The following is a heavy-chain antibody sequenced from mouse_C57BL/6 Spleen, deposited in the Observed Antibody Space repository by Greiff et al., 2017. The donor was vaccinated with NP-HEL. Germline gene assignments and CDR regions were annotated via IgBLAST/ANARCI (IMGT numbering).Heavy chain of an antibody. CDR2: ISGGGGNT. J-gene: IGHJ3*01. Sequence: EVQVVESGGGLVKPGGSLKLSCAASGFTFSSYTMSWVRQTPEKRLEWVATISGGGGNTYYPDSVKGRFTISRDNAKNTLYLQMSSLRSEDTALYYCARLAQLGAWGQGTLVTVSA. CDR3: ARLAQLGA. CDR1: GFTFSSYT. D-gene: IGHD4-1*02. V-gene: IGHV5-9*01.